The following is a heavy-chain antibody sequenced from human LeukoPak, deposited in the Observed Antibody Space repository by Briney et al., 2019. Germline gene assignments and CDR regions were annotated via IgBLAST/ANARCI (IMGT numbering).Heavy chain of an antibody. J-gene: IGHJ4*02. CDR3: ARSGLRGFDY. CDR1: GGSISSYY. D-gene: IGHD5-12*01. CDR2: IYYSGST. V-gene: IGHV4-59*01. Sequence: SETLSLTCTVSGGSISSYYWSWIRQPPGKGLEWIGYIYYSGSTNYNPSLTGRVTISVDTSKNQFSLKLSSVTAADTAVYYCARSGLRGFDYWGQGTLVTVSS.